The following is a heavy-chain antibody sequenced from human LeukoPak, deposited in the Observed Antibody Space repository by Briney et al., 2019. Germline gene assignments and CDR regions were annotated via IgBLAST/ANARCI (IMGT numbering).Heavy chain of an antibody. CDR3: ARQETMVRGVRTRNWFDP. J-gene: IGHJ5*02. CDR2: IFYSGST. V-gene: IGHV4-39*01. D-gene: IGHD3-10*01. CDR1: GGSISNSIFY. Sequence: SETLSLTCTVSGGSISNSIFYWGWIRQPPGKGLEWIGSIFYSGSTYYNPSLKSRVTISVDTSKNQFSLKLSSVTAADTAVYYCARQETMVRGVRTRNWFDPWGQGTLVTVSS.